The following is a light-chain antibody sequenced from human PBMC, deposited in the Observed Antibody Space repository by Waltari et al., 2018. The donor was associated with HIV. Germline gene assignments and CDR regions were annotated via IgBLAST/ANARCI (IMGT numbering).Light chain of an antibody. CDR3: SSYTAYSTLI. J-gene: IGLJ2*01. CDR2: DVI. CDR1: SSDVGGYNY. V-gene: IGLV2-14*03. Sequence: SPGQSITFSCTGTSSDVGGYNYVSWYQQHPGKAPKLLIYDVIKRPSGVSARFSGSKSGNTASLTISGLQAEDEADYYCSSYTAYSTLIFGGGTKLTVL.